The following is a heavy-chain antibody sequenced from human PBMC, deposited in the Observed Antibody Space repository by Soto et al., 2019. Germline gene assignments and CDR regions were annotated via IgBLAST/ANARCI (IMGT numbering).Heavy chain of an antibody. J-gene: IGHJ6*02. Sequence: PSETLSLTCSVSGGSISSGYYYWSWIRQPPGKGLEWIGNIYYSGTTYYNPSLKSRLIISIDTSKNQFSLKLGSVTAAGTAVYYCASRALYGMDVWGQGTTVTVSS. CDR3: ASRALYGMDV. V-gene: IGHV4-30-4*01. CDR1: GGSISSGYYY. CDR2: IYYSGTT.